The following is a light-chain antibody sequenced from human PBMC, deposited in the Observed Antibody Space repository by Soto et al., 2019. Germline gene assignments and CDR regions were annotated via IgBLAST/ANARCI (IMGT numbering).Light chain of an antibody. Sequence: QLTQSSSSLSASVDERVTITCRPSHSINIWLAWYRQRPGKAPELLIYDAATLEGGVPSRFSGSGSGTEFTLTISSLQQDDFAAYYYQHSDSFSRLTFGRGTKVDIK. J-gene: IGKJ4*01. CDR3: QHSDSFSRLT. CDR2: DAA. CDR1: HSINIW. V-gene: IGKV1-5*01.